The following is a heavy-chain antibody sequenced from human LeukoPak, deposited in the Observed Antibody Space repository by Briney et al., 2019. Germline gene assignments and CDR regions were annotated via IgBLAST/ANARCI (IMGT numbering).Heavy chain of an antibody. CDR3: TRLEYGSGILWFDP. CDR2: IRSKANSYAT. V-gene: IGHV3-73*01. CDR1: GFTFSGSA. D-gene: IGHD3-10*01. J-gene: IGHJ5*02. Sequence: GGSLRLSCAASGFTFSGSAMHWVRQASGKGLEWVGRIRSKANSYATAYAASVKGMFTISRDDSKNTAYLQMNSLRTEDTAVYYCTRLEYGSGILWFDPWGQGTLVTVSS.